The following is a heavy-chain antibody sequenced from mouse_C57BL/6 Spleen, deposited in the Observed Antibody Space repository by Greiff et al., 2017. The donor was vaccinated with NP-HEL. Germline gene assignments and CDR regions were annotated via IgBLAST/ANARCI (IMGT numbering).Heavy chain of an antibody. CDR1: GYTFTSYW. J-gene: IGHJ2*01. D-gene: IGHD5-2*01. CDR3: ARRNNYGDY. CDR2: IDPSDSYT. Sequence: VQLQQPGAELVKPGASVKLSCKASGYTFTSYWMQWVKQRPGQGLEWIGEIDPSDSYTNYNQKFKGKATLTVDTASSTAYMQLSSLTSEDSAVYYCARRNNYGDYWGQGTTLTVSS. V-gene: IGHV1-50*01.